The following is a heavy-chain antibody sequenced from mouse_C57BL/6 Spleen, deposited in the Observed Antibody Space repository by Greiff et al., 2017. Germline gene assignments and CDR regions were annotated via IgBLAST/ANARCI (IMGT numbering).Heavy chain of an antibody. J-gene: IGHJ3*01. V-gene: IGHV3-6*01. CDR1: GYSITSGYY. CDR3: ASSTMVTTGFAY. Sequence: EVKLQESGPGLVKPSQSLSLTCSVTGYSITSGYYWNWIRQFPGNKLEWMGYIRYDGSNNYNPTLKNRISITRDTSKNQFFLKLNSVTTEDTATYYCASSTMVTTGFAYWGQGTLVTVSA. CDR2: IRYDGSN. D-gene: IGHD2-2*01.